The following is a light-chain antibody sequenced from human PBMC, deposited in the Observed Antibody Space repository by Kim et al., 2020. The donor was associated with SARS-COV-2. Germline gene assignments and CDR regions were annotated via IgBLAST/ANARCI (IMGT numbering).Light chain of an antibody. CDR1: YDH. Sequence: YDHVSWYQQHPDKVPKLMIYDVSKRPSGVSSRFSGSKSGNTASLTISGLLTEDEAVYYCSSYTSSTTWVFGGGTQLTVL. J-gene: IGLJ3*02. CDR3: SSYTSSTTWV. CDR2: DVS. V-gene: IGLV2-14*03.